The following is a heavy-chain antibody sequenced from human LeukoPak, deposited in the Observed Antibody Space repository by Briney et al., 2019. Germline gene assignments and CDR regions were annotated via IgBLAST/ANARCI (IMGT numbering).Heavy chain of an antibody. V-gene: IGHV3-7*05. D-gene: IGHD3-22*01. CDR2: IKPDGSEK. CDR1: RFTSSNYW. CDR3: ARRRAVIPNTWFDL. J-gene: IGHJ5*02. Sequence: GGSLSLSCAPSRFTSSNYWTSWVRQAPEKGLEWVANIKPDGSEKYYVDSVKGRFTISRDNAKNSLYLQMNTRRAEDTAVYYCARRRAVIPNTWFDLWGQGTLVTVSS.